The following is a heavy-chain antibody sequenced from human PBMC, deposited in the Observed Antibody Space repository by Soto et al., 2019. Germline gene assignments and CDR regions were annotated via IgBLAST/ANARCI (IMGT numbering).Heavy chain of an antibody. CDR3: ARGWRDGYNFSYYGMDV. CDR2: IIPIFGTA. Sequence: QVQLVQSGAEVKKPGSSVKVSCKASGGTFSSYAISWVRQAPGQGLEWMGGIIPIFGTANYAQKFQGRVTITADESTSTAYMELSSLRSEDTAVYYCARGWRDGYNFSYYGMDVWGQGTTVTVSS. CDR1: GGTFSSYA. J-gene: IGHJ6*02. D-gene: IGHD5-12*01. V-gene: IGHV1-69*01.